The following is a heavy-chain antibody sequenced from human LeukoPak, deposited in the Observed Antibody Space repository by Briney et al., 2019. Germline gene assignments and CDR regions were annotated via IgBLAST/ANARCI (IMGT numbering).Heavy chain of an antibody. Sequence: SETLSLTCTVSGGSISSYYWSWIRQPPGKGLEWIGYIYYSGGTNYNPSLKSRVTISVDTSKNQFSLKLSSVTAADTAVYYCARGHRISYDILTGYYPNYFDYWGQGTLVTVSS. CDR1: GGSISSYY. CDR2: IYYSGGT. D-gene: IGHD3-9*01. CDR3: ARGHRISYDILTGYYPNYFDY. V-gene: IGHV4-59*01. J-gene: IGHJ4*02.